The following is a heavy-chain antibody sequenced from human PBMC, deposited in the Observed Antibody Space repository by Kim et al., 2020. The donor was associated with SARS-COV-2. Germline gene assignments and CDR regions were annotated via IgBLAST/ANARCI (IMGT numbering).Heavy chain of an antibody. Sequence: SETLSLTCTVSGAFISSHYWSWVRQTPGKGLEWIGYMYYSGSTNYNPSLKSRVTIAVDTSKNQFSLTLTSVTAADAAVYYCARARDGGYVIEYWGQGTL. CDR2: MYYSGST. J-gene: IGHJ4*02. CDR1: GAFISSHY. D-gene: IGHD5-12*01. V-gene: IGHV4-59*11. CDR3: ARARDGGYVIEY.